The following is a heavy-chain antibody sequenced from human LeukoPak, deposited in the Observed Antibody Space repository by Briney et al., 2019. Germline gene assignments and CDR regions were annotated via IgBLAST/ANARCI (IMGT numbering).Heavy chain of an antibody. CDR2: ISYDGSNK. D-gene: IGHD4-17*01. CDR1: GFTFSSYA. Sequence: GGSLRLSCAASGFTFSSYAMHWVRQAPGKGLERVAVISYDGSNKYYADSVKGRFTISRDNSKNTPYLQMNSLRAEDTAVYYCARTDYGDLRGSYGMDVWGQGTTVTVSS. CDR3: ARTDYGDLRGSYGMDV. V-gene: IGHV3-30-3*01. J-gene: IGHJ6*02.